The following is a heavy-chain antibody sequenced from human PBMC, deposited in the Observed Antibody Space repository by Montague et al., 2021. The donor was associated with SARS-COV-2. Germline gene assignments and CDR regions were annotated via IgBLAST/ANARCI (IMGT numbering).Heavy chain of an antibody. CDR2: IYYSGNT. Sequence: SETLSLTCTVSGGSISSSSYFWGWIRQPPGKGLEWIGSIYYSGNTYYNPSLKSRVTISVDTSKNQFSLKLSSVTAADTAVFYCARAFIAAAGTTSFDYWGQGTLVTVSS. V-gene: IGHV4-39*01. CDR3: ARAFIAAAGTTSFDY. D-gene: IGHD6-13*01. J-gene: IGHJ4*02. CDR1: GGSISSSSYF.